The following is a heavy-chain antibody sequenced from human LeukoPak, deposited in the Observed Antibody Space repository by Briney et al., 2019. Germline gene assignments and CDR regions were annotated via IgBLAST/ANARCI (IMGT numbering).Heavy chain of an antibody. Sequence: SETLSLTCTVSGGSISSGSYYWSWIRQPAGKGLEWIGRIYTSGSTNYNPSLKSRVTISVDTSKNQFSLKLSSVTAADTAVYYCARFLTTGSLWAFDIWGQGTMVTVSS. J-gene: IGHJ3*02. CDR1: GGSISSGSYY. V-gene: IGHV4-61*02. CDR2: IYTSGST. CDR3: ARFLTTGSLWAFDI. D-gene: IGHD4-17*01.